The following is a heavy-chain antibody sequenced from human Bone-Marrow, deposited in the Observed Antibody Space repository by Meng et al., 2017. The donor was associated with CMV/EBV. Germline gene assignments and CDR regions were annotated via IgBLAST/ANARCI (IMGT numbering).Heavy chain of an antibody. D-gene: IGHD2-15*01. Sequence: KVSCKGSGYSFTSYWIGWVRQMPGKGLEWMGIIYPGDSDTRYGPSFQGQVTISADKSISTAYLQWSSLKASDTALYYCASQGYAPQGTFDDWGQGTLVTVSS. CDR3: ASQGYAPQGTFDD. V-gene: IGHV5-51*01. CDR2: IYPGDSDT. CDR1: GYSFTSYW. J-gene: IGHJ4*02.